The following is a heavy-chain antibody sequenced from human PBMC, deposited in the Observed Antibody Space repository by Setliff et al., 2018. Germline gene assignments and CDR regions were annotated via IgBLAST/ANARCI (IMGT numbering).Heavy chain of an antibody. CDR2: INPSGGLT. V-gene: IGHV1-46*01. J-gene: IGHJ4*02. Sequence: ASVKVSCKASGYTFTDYAMHWVRQAPGQGLEWMGIINPSGGLTKYAQKFQGRVTMTTDTSTTTAYMEVRSLRSDDTAVYYCARDRKEIVVKPPAASLDYWGQGTQVTVSS. CDR1: GYTFTDYA. CDR3: ARDRKEIVVKPPAASLDY. D-gene: IGHD2-2*01.